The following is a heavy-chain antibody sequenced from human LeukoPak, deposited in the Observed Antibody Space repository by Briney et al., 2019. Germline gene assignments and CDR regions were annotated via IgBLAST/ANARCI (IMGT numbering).Heavy chain of an antibody. CDR1: GFTFSSYA. D-gene: IGHD5/OR15-5a*01. V-gene: IGHV3-30-3*01. CDR2: ISYDGSNK. Sequence: GRSLRLSCAASGFTFSSYAMHWVRQAPGKGLEWVAVISYDGSNKYYADSVKGRFTISRDNSKNTLYLQMNSLRAEDTAVYYCAVSFDFWAQGTLVTVSS. CDR3: AVSFDF. J-gene: IGHJ4*02.